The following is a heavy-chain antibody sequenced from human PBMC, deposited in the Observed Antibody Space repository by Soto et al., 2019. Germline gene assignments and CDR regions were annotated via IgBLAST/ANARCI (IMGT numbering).Heavy chain of an antibody. V-gene: IGHV4-59*01. D-gene: IGHD7-27*01. CDR3: ARDELGIGAFDI. Sequence: QSQTLSLTCTVSGGSISSYYWSWIRQPPGKGLEWIGYIYYSGSTNYNPSLKSRVTISVDTSKNQFSLKLSSVTAADTAVYYCARDELGIGAFDIWGQGTMVTVSS. CDR1: GGSISSYY. J-gene: IGHJ3*02. CDR2: IYYSGST.